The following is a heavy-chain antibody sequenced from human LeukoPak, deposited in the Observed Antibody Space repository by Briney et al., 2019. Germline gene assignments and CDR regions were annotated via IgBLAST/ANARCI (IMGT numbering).Heavy chain of an antibody. CDR1: GYTFTSYG. CDR3: ARDFIPRTGDPGWYFDL. Sequence: ASVKVSCKASGYTFTSYGISWVRQAPGQGLEWMGIVNPSGGSTSYAQKFQGRVTMTRDTSTSTVYMELSSLRSEDTAVYYCARDFIPRTGDPGWYFDLWGRGTLVTVSS. V-gene: IGHV1-46*01. J-gene: IGHJ2*01. CDR2: VNPSGGST. D-gene: IGHD7-27*01.